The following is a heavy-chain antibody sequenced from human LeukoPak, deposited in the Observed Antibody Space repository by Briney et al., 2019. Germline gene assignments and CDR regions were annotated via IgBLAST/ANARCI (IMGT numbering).Heavy chain of an antibody. D-gene: IGHD3-22*01. CDR1: GFTFSSYG. V-gene: IGHV3-48*03. Sequence: GGSLRLSCAASGFTFSSYGMNWVRQAPGKGLEWVSYISSSGSTIYYADSVKGRFTISRDNAKNSLYLQMNSLRAEDTAVYYCARVGAPYYYDSSGRCLDYWGQGTLVTVSS. J-gene: IGHJ4*02. CDR2: ISSSGSTI. CDR3: ARVGAPYYYDSSGRCLDY.